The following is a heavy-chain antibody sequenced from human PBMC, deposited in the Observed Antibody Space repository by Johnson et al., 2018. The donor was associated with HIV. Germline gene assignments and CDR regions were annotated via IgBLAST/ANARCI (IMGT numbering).Heavy chain of an antibody. CDR1: GFTFSSYA. V-gene: IGHV3-30*18. J-gene: IGHJ3*02. CDR3: AKIGLDAFDI. CDR2: IKQDGSEK. Sequence: QVQVVESGGGVVQPGRSLRLSCAASGFTFSSYAMHWVRQAPGKGLEWVANIKQDGSEKYYVDSVKGRFTISRDNSKNTLYLQMNSLRREDTAVYSCAKIGLDAFDIWGQGTMVTVSS.